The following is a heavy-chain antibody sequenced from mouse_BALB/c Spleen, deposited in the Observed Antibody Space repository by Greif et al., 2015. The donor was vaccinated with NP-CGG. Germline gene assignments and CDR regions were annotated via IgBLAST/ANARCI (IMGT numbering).Heavy chain of an antibody. CDR3: ARREGTGTFAY. D-gene: IGHD4-1*01. Sequence: QVQLQQPGAELAKPGASVKMSCKASGYTFTSYWMHWVKQRPGQGLEWIGYINPSTGYTEYNQKFKDKATLTADKSSSTAYMQLSSLTSEDSAVYYCARREGTGTFAYWGQGTLVTVSA. CDR2: INPSTGYT. J-gene: IGHJ3*01. CDR1: GYTFTSYW. V-gene: IGHV1-7*01.